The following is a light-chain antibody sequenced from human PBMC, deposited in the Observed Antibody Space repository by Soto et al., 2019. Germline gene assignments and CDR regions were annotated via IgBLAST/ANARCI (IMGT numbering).Light chain of an antibody. J-gene: IGLJ3*02. CDR3: TSYTYSSTWV. V-gene: IGLV2-14*01. Sequence: QSVLTQPASVSGSPGQSITILCTGTDSDVGGFDSVSWYQHYPGEAPKVIIYDVNYRPSGVSNRFSGSKSGNTASLTITGLHADDEADYYCTSYTYSSTWVFGGGTKLTVL. CDR1: DSDVGGFDS. CDR2: DVN.